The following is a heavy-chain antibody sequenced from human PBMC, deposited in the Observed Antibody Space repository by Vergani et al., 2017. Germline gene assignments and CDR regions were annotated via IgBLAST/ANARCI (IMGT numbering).Heavy chain of an antibody. J-gene: IGHJ6*02. CDR1: GFTFSSYD. CDR3: ARGGIAVAGTGYYYYGMDV. CDR2: IGTAGDP. D-gene: IGHD6-19*01. Sequence: EVQLVESGGGLVQPGGSLRLSCAASGFTFSSYDMHWVRQATGKGLEWVSAIGTAGDPYYPGSVKGRFTISRENAKNSLYLQMNSLRAGDTAVYYCARGGIAVAGTGYYYYGMDVWGQGTTVTVSS. V-gene: IGHV3-13*05.